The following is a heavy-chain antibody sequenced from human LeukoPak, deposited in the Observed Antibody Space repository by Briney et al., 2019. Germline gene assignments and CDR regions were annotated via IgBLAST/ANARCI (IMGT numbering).Heavy chain of an antibody. J-gene: IGHJ4*02. CDR2: ISGSDGST. CDR1: GFTFSSYA. Sequence: GGSLRLSCAASGFTFSSYAMSWVRQAPGKGLEWVSAISGSDGSTYYADSVKGRFTISRDNSKNTLYLQMNSLRAEDTAVYYCARGVDYYENSGTIDYWGQGTLVTVSS. D-gene: IGHD3-22*01. V-gene: IGHV3-23*01. CDR3: ARGVDYYENSGTIDY.